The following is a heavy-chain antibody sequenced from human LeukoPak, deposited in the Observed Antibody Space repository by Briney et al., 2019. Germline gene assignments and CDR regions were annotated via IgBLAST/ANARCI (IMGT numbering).Heavy chain of an antibody. CDR3: ARAQATIAAAVHFDY. J-gene: IGHJ4*02. D-gene: IGHD6-13*01. CDR2: IYYSGST. V-gene: IGHV4-59*01. CDR1: GGSISSYY. Sequence: SETLSLTCTVSGGSISSYYWSWIRQPPGKGLEWIGYIYYSGSTNYNPSLKSRVTISVDASKNQFSLKLSSVTAADTAVYYCARAQATIAAAVHFDYWGQGTLVTVSS.